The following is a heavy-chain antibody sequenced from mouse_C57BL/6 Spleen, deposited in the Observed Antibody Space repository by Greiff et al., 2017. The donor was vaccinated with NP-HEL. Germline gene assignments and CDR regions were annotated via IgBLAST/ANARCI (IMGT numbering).Heavy chain of an antibody. CDR2: INPSSGYT. D-gene: IGHD3-2*02. CDR3: ARDSSGYGAMDY. J-gene: IGHJ4*01. CDR1: GYTFTSYW. V-gene: IGHV1-7*01. Sequence: QVQLKESGAELAKPGASVKLSCKASGYTFTSYWMHRVKQRPGQGLEWIGYINPSSGYTKYNQKFKDKATLTADKSSSTAYMQLSSLTYEDSAVYYCARDSSGYGAMDYWGQGTSVTVSS.